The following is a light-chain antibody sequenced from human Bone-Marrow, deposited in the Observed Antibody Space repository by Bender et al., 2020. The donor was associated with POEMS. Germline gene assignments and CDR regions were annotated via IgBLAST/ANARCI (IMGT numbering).Light chain of an antibody. J-gene: IGLJ2*01. CDR2: EVS. CDR1: NTDIGSSNY. Sequence: QSALTQPASVSGSPGQSITISCAGSNTDIGSSNYVSWYQQHQAKAPRLILFEVSKWASGVSNRFSGSKSGNTASLTISGLQAEDEADYFCSSQTDLSTLHVVFGGGTKLTVL. V-gene: IGLV2-14*01. CDR3: SSQTDLSTLHVV.